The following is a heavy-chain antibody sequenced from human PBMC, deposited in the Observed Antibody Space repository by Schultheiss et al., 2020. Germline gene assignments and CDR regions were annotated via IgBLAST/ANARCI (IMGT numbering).Heavy chain of an antibody. D-gene: IGHD3-3*01. J-gene: IGHJ4*02. Sequence: GGSLRLSCAASGFTFSSYAMSWVRQAPGKGLEWVSVISGSGGSTYYADSVKGRFTISRDDSKNTLYLQMNSLETGDTAVYFCASRDRGYYANSWGQGTLVTVSS. CDR1: GFTFSSYA. CDR2: ISGSGGST. CDR3: ASRDRGYYANS. V-gene: IGHV3-23*01.